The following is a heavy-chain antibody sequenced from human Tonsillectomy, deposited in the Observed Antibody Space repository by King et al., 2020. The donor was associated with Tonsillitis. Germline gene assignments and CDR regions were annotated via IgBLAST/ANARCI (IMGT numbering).Heavy chain of an antibody. CDR1: GFTFSIYA. D-gene: IGHD2-8*02. CDR2: ISGSGYST. CDR3: AKDLMVGSTVYYFDY. Sequence: VQLLESGGGLVQPGGSLRLSCAASGFTFSIYAMSWVRQAPGKGLEWVSAISGSGYSTHYADSVKGRFTISRDNSRNTLYLQMSSLRVDDAAVYYCAKDLMVGSTVYYFDYWGRGTLVTVSS. V-gene: IGHV3-23*01. J-gene: IGHJ4*02.